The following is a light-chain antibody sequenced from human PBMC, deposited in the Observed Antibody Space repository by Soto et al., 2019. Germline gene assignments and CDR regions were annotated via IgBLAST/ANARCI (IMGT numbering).Light chain of an antibody. CDR3: QQTCSSPPGA. Sequence: DIQVTQSPPTLSASVGDRVTITCRASQSISNWLAWYQQKPGTAPKLLIYHASTLESGAPSRFSGSGSGTDFTLSIGRLQPEDFATYYCQQTCSSPPGAFGQGTKVDIK. CDR2: HAS. V-gene: IGKV1-5*01. J-gene: IGKJ1*01. CDR1: QSISNW.